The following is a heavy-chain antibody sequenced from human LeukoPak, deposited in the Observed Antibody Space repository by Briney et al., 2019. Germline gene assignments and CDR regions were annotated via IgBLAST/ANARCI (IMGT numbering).Heavy chain of an antibody. D-gene: IGHD5-18*01. J-gene: IGHJ4*02. Sequence: PGRSLRLSCAASGFTFDDYAMHWVRQAPGKGLEWVSGISWNSGSISYADSVKGRFTISRGNAKNSLYLQMNSLRAEDTALYYCAKDFTAMVRGGDYWGQGTLVTVSS. CDR1: GFTFDDYA. V-gene: IGHV3-9*01. CDR2: ISWNSGSI. CDR3: AKDFTAMVRGGDY.